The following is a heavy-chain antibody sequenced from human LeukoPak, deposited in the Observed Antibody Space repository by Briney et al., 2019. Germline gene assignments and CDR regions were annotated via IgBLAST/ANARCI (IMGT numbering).Heavy chain of an antibody. CDR2: ISSYNANT. Sequence: ASVKVSCKASGYTFTSYAMNWVRQAPGQGLEWMGWISSYNANTNYAQNLQGRVTMTTDTSTSTAYMELKNLRSDDTAVYYCARGEVVVITTALTAAFDIWGQGTVVTVSS. V-gene: IGHV1-18*01. J-gene: IGHJ3*02. CDR3: ARGEVVVITTALTAAFDI. CDR1: GYTFTSYA. D-gene: IGHD3-22*01.